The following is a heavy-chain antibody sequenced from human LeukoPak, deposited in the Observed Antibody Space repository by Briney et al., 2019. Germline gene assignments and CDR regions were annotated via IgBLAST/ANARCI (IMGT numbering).Heavy chain of an antibody. CDR1: GFTFPGYS. CDR2: ISSSSSYI. CDR3: ARGGRSDAFDN. V-gene: IGHV3-21*01. J-gene: IGHJ3*02. Sequence: GGSLRLSCAASGFTFPGYSMNWLRQAPGKGLEWVSSISSSSSYIYYADSVKGRFTISRDKSKNSLYLQMNSLRAEDTAVYYCARGGRSDAFDNWGQGTMVTVSS.